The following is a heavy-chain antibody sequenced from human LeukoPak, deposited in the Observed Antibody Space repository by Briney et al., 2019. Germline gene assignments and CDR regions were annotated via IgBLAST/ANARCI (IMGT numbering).Heavy chain of an antibody. J-gene: IGHJ6*03. D-gene: IGHD5-12*01. CDR2: INQSGST. CDR1: GGSFSGYY. V-gene: IGHV4-34*01. Sequence: PSETLSLTCAVYGGSFSGYYWSWIRQPPGKGLEWIGEINQSGSTNYNASLKSQVTMSVDTSKNQCSLKVSSVTAADTAVYYCARGYSGYDSTSHYYYYMDVWGKGTTVTVSS. CDR3: ARGYSGYDSTSHYYYYMDV.